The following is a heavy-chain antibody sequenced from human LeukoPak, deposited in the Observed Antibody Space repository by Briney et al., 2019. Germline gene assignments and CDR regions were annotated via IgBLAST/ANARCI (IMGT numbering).Heavy chain of an antibody. CDR2: ISTSSGYI. D-gene: IGHD7-27*01. CDR3: VRDLGRESIFDY. Sequence: GGSLRLSCAASGFTFSSYSMNWVRQAPGKGLEWVSFISTSSGYIYYADSVKGRFTISRDNARNSLFLQMNSLRAEDTAVYYCVRDLGRESIFDYWGQGTLVTVSS. J-gene: IGHJ4*02. V-gene: IGHV3-21*01. CDR1: GFTFSSYS.